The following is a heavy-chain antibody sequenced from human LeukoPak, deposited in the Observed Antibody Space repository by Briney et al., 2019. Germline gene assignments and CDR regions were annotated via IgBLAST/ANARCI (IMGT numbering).Heavy chain of an antibody. Sequence: SETLSLTCTVSGGSISGYFWSWIRQPPGKALEWIGYISYSGSTNYNPSLKSRVTISVDTSKNQFSLKLSSVTAADTAVYYCARHDGSSGWYKGRSFDIWGQGTMVTVSS. CDR3: ARHDGSSGWYKGRSFDI. CDR2: ISYSGST. D-gene: IGHD6-19*01. CDR1: GGSISGYF. J-gene: IGHJ3*02. V-gene: IGHV4-59*08.